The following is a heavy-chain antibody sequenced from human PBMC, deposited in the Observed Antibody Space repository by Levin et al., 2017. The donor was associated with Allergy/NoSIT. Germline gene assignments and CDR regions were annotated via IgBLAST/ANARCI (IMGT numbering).Heavy chain of an antibody. Sequence: VASVKVSCKASGYTFTSYFLYWVRQAPGQGPEWMGTINPSGGTTRYAEKFQGRVTMTRDTSTSTVYMELSSLRSEDTAVYYCARFWRDSSYGLDVWGQGTTVTVSS. CDR3: ARFWRDSSYGLDV. CDR2: INPSGGTT. D-gene: IGHD3-3*01. V-gene: IGHV1-46*01. J-gene: IGHJ6*02. CDR1: GYTFTSYF.